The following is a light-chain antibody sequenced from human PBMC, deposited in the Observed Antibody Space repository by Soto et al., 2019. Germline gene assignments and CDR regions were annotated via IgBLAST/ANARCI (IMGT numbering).Light chain of an antibody. CDR3: QQYNYWPRT. CDR1: QSVSSN. V-gene: IGKV3-15*01. Sequence: EIVMTQSPATLSVSQGERATLSCRASQSVSSNLVWYQQKPGQAPRLLIYGASTRATGLPARFSGSGSGTEFTLTISSLQSEDSAVYYCQQYNYWPRTFGQGTKVEIK. CDR2: GAS. J-gene: IGKJ1*01.